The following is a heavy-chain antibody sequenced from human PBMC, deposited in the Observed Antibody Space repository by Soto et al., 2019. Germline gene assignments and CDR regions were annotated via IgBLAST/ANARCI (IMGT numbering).Heavy chain of an antibody. J-gene: IGHJ6*02. CDR1: GYTFTSYD. D-gene: IGHD6-13*01. CDR2: INTGNGNT. Sequence: ASVKVSCKASGYTFTSYDINWVRQATGQGLEWMGWINTGNGNTKYSQRFQGGVAITRDTSASTAYMDLSSLRSEDTAVYYCAREGGSSWYYYYGMDVWGQGT. V-gene: IGHV1-3*04. CDR3: AREGGSSWYYYYGMDV.